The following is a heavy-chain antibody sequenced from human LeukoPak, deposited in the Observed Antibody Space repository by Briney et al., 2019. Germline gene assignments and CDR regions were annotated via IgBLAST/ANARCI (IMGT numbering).Heavy chain of an antibody. CDR3: ARALSNTVRGVGDY. D-gene: IGHD3-10*01. Sequence: GGSLRLFCAASGFIFSNYWMNWVRQVPGKGLMWVSRMSSDGSSTNYADSVKGRFTISRDNAKNTLYLQMNSLRVEDTAVYYCARALSNTVRGVGDYWGQGTLVTVSS. V-gene: IGHV3-74*01. J-gene: IGHJ4*02. CDR1: GFIFSNYW. CDR2: MSSDGSST.